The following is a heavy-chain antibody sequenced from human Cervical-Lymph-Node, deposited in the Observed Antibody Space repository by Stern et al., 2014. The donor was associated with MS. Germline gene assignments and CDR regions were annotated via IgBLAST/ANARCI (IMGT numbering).Heavy chain of an antibody. Sequence: QVQLVESGAEVKKPGSSVKVSCKASGATFSTNGISWVRQAPGQGLEWMGGIAPIFGKTTYAQKFLGRVTIATDETTNTAYMKLTSLAAEDAGVYYCARERHGENFEAWGQGTLVTVSS. CDR3: ARERHGENFEA. CDR1: GATFSTNG. D-gene: IGHD4-17*01. V-gene: IGHV1-69*01. J-gene: IGHJ4*02. CDR2: IAPIFGKT.